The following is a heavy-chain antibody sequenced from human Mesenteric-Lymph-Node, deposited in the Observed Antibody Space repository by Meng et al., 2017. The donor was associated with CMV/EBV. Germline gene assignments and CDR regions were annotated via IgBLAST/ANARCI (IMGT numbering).Heavy chain of an antibody. CDR1: GYTFTGYY. CDR3: ARETSSSLH. V-gene: IGHV1-2*06. Sequence: QVHCKASGYTFTGYYMHWVRQAPGQGLEWMGRINPDSGGTNYAQKFQGRVTMTRDTSISTAYMELSRLRSDDTAVYYCARETSSSLHWGQGTLVTVSS. J-gene: IGHJ4*02. D-gene: IGHD6-13*01. CDR2: INPDSGGT.